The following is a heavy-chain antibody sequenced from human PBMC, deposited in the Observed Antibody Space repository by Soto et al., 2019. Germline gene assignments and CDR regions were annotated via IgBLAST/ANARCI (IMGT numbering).Heavy chain of an antibody. CDR3: ARDQTNVDTAMVGYYYGMDV. J-gene: IGHJ6*02. CDR2: IIPIFGTA. V-gene: IGHV1-69*13. D-gene: IGHD5-18*01. Sequence: SVKVSCKASGGTFSSYAISWVRQAPGQGLEWMGGIIPIFGTANYAQKFQGRVTITADESTSTAYMELSSLRSEDTAVYYCARDQTNVDTAMVGYYYGMDVWGQGTTVTVSS. CDR1: GGTFSSYA.